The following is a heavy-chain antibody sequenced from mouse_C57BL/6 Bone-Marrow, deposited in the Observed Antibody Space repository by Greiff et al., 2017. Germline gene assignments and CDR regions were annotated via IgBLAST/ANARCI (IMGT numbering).Heavy chain of an antibody. CDR2: IHPNSGST. CDR3: ARVYYRYYFDY. CDR1: GYTFTSYW. V-gene: IGHV1-64*01. D-gene: IGHD2-14*01. J-gene: IGHJ2*01. Sequence: VQLQQPGAELVKPGASVELSCKASGYTFTSYWMHWVKQRPGQGLEWIGMIHPNSGSTNYNEKFKSKATLTVDKSSSTAYMQLSSLTSEDSAVYYCARVYYRYYFDYWGQGTTLTVSS.